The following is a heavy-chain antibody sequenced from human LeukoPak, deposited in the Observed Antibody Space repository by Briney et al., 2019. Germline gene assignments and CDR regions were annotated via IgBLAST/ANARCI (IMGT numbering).Heavy chain of an antibody. CDR1: GFTFSNYA. CDR3: VKSREASIWYSLGDY. J-gene: IGHJ4*02. Sequence: GGSLRLSSAASGFTFSNYAMTWVRQAPGKGLEWVSSISNTGERTYYADSVKGRFTILRDNSKNTVFLEVNTLRADDTALYHCVKSREASIWYSLGDYWGQGSLVTVS. V-gene: IGHV3-23*01. CDR2: ISNTGERT. D-gene: IGHD2-21*02.